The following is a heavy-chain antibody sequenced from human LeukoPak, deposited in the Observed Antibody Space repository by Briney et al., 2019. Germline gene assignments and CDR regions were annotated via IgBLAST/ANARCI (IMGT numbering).Heavy chain of an antibody. V-gene: IGHV3-23*01. CDR2: ISGSGGNT. J-gene: IGHJ4*02. CDR3: AKAPVTTCSGAYCYPFDY. D-gene: IGHD2-15*01. CDR1: GFTFSSYA. Sequence: PGGSLRLSCAASGFTFSSYAMSWVRQAPGKGLEWVSAISGSGGNTYYADSVKGRFTISRDNSKNTLYLQMNSLRAEDTAIYYCAKAPVTTCSGAYCYPFDYWGQGTLVTVSS.